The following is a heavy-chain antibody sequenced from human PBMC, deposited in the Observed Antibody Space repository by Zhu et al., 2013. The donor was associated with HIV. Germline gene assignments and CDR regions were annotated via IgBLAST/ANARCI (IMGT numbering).Heavy chain of an antibody. V-gene: IGHV1-69*06. D-gene: IGHD3-16*01. CDR2: IIPLFNAP. CDR3: ATLGSPMMTVGFLKTSNIDS. Sequence: QVQLLQSGAEVKKPGSSVKVSCKASEDNFSNYGINWVRQAPGQRLEWMGGIIPLFNAPTYAPKFQGRVAIYADTSTKTAYMDLRGLTSEDTAMYYCATLGSPMMTVGFLKTSNIDSWGQGSLVTVSS. CDR1: EDNFSNYG. J-gene: IGHJ4*02.